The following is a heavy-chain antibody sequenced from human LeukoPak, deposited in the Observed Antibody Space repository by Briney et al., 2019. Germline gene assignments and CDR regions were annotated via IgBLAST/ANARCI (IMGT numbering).Heavy chain of an antibody. V-gene: IGHV1-2*02. Sequence: ASVKVSCKASGCIFTDFFFHWVRQAPGTGLDWVGWVNPKNGGTSYAQKFQGRVTMTRDTSLSTAYMELSRLRSDDTAVYYCARLFLEWSQNHDPWGQGTLVTVSS. CDR2: VNPKNGGT. CDR3: ARLFLEWSQNHDP. CDR1: GCIFTDFF. J-gene: IGHJ5*02. D-gene: IGHD3-3*01.